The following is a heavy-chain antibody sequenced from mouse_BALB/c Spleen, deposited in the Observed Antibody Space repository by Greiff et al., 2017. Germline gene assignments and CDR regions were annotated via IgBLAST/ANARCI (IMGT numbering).Heavy chain of an antibody. J-gene: IGHJ2*01. CDR2: IRHKANGYTT. Sequence: EVQVVESGGGLVQPGGSLRLSCATSGFTFTDYYMSWVRQPPGKALEWLGFIRHKANGYTTEYSASVKGRFTISRDTSQSILYLQMNTLRAEDSATYYCASDTGNYYYCDYWGQGTTLTVSS. CDR1: GFTFTDYY. D-gene: IGHD2-1*01. V-gene: IGHV7-3*02. CDR3: ASDTGNYYYCDY.